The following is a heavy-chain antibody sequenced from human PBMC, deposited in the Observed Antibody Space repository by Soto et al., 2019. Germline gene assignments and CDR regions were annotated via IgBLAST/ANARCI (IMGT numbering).Heavy chain of an antibody. CDR1: GGSISSGGYS. V-gene: IGHV4-30-2*01. J-gene: IGHJ4*02. D-gene: IGHD3-22*01. CDR2: IYHSGST. CDR3: AMGGDYYDSSGYPQGFDY. Sequence: PSETLSLTCAVSGGSISSGGYSWSWIRQPPGKGLEWIGYIYHSGSTYYNPSLKSRVTISVDRSKNQFSLKLSSVTAADTAMYYFAMGGDYYDSSGYPQGFDYWGQGTLVTVSS.